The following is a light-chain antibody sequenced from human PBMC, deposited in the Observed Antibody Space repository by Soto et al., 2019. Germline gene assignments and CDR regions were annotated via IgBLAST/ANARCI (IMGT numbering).Light chain of an antibody. V-gene: IGKV3-20*01. CDR2: GTS. CDR1: QTVSITY. J-gene: IGKJ5*01. Sequence: VLTQSPGTLSLSPGESATLSCRASQTVSITYLTWYQQKPGQAPRLLIYGTSSRATGIPDRFSGSGSGTDFTLTISRLEPEDFALYYCQQHDILPITFGQGTRLEI. CDR3: QQHDILPIT.